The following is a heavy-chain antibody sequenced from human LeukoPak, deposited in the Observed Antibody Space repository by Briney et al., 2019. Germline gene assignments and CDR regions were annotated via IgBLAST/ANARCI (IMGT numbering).Heavy chain of an antibody. CDR2: ISGSGGST. V-gene: IGHV3-23*01. Sequence: PGGSLRLSCAASGFTFSSCAMSWVRQAPGKGLEWVSAISGSGGSTYYADSVKGRFTISRDNSKNTLYLQMNSLRAEDTAVYYCAKVPKPLWFGESTLDYWGQGTLVTVSS. D-gene: IGHD3-10*01. J-gene: IGHJ4*02. CDR3: AKVPKPLWFGESTLDY. CDR1: GFTFSSCA.